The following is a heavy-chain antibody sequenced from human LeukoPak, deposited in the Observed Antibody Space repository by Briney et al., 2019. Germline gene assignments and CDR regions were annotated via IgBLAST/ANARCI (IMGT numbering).Heavy chain of an antibody. V-gene: IGHV4-31*03. CDR2: IYDSGSS. CDR1: GGSISSGNYY. D-gene: IGHD6-6*01. J-gene: IGHJ3*02. Sequence: SETLSLTCTVSGGSISSGNYYWSWIRQHPGKGLEWIGYIYDSGSSYSNPSLKSRVTISIDTSKNQFPLKLSSVTAADTAVYYCAYSSSSEAFDIWGQGTMVTVSS. CDR3: AYSSSSEAFDI.